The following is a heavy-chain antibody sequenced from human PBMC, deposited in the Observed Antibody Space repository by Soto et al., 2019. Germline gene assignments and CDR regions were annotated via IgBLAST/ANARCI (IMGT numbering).Heavy chain of an antibody. D-gene: IGHD2-2*01. Sequence: QVQLVASGGGVVQPGRSLRLSCAASGFTFSSYGMHWVRQAPGKGLEWVAVIPYDGSNKYYADSVKGRFTISRDNSKNRQYQHLNSLLAEDAAFYYGAKNFRPHCGLLCYAEDYYYCTYVWGHGTTVAFCS. J-gene: IGHJ6*02. CDR1: GFTFSSYG. V-gene: IGHV3-30*18. CDR3: AKNFRPHCGLLCYAEDYYYCTYV. CDR2: IPYDGSNK.